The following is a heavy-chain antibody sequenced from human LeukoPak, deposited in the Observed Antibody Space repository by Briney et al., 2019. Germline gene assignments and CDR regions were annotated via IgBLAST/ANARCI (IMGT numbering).Heavy chain of an antibody. D-gene: IGHD6-19*01. Sequence: SETLSLTCTVSGGSISSSSYYWGWIRQPPGKGLEWIGSIYYSGSTYYNPSLKGRVTISVDTSKNQFSLKLSSVTAADTAVYYCARHRVGSGWYGVNWFDPWGQGTLVTVSS. CDR1: GGSISSSSYY. V-gene: IGHV4-39*01. CDR2: IYYSGST. CDR3: ARHRVGSGWYGVNWFDP. J-gene: IGHJ5*02.